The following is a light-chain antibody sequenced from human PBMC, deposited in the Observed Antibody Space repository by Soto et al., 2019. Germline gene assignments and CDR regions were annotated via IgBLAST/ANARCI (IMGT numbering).Light chain of an antibody. J-gene: IGLJ1*01. CDR2: DNS. CDR3: QSYDSSPSGFYV. Sequence: QSVLTQPPSVSGAPGQRVTISCTGSSSNIGAGYDVHWYQQLPGTAPKLLIYDNSNRPSGVPGRFSGSKSGTSASLAITGLQAEDEADYYCQSYDSSPSGFYVFGTGTKLTVL. CDR1: SSNIGAGYD. V-gene: IGLV1-40*01.